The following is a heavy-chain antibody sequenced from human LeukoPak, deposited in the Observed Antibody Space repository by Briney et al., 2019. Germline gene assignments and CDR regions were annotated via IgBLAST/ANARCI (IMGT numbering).Heavy chain of an antibody. CDR1: GGTFSSYA. CDR3: ARDDEYSSSRGSYYYYMDV. J-gene: IGHJ6*03. V-gene: IGHV1-69*05. CDR2: IIPIFGTA. D-gene: IGHD6-6*01. Sequence: SVKVSCKASGGTFSSYAISWVRQAPGQGLEWMGGIIPIFGTANYAQKFQGRVTITTDESTSTAYMELSSLRSEDTAVYYCARDDEYSSSRGSYYYYMDVWGKGTTVTVSS.